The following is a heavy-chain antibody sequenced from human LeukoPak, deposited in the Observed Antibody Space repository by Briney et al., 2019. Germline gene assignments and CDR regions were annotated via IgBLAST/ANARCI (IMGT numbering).Heavy chain of an antibody. J-gene: IGHJ4*02. CDR3: VRDLGIYGDYQY. V-gene: IGHV1-3*01. D-gene: IGHD4-17*01. CDR1: GYTFTSYA. CDR2: INAGNGNT. Sequence: ASVKVSCKASGYTFTSYAMHWVRQAPGQRLEWMGWINAGNGNTKYSQKFQGRVTITRDTSASTAYMELSSLRSEDTAVYYCVRDLGIYGDYQYWGQGTLVTVSS.